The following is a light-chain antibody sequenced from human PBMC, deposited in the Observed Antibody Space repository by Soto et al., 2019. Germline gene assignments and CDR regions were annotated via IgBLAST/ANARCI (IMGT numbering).Light chain of an antibody. CDR1: QTISSY. CDR3: QQTYSTPSTWT. J-gene: IGKJ1*01. V-gene: IGKV1-39*01. CDR2: AAS. Sequence: QMTQAPSSLSASVGDRVTITCRASQTISSYLNWYQQTPGRAPKLLIYAASSLQGGVPSRFSGSGSGTDFTLTISSLQPEDFATFYCQQTYSTPSTWTFGQGTKVDIK.